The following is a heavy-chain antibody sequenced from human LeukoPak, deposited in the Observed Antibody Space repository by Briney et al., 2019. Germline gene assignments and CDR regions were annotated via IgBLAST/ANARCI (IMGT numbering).Heavy chain of an antibody. Sequence: KPSETLSLTCSVSGDSISRSTYYWGWIRQPPGKGLEWIGSIYYNGVTFYNPSLKSPVTVSVDTSKNGFSLKLSSVTAADTALYYCARQGGPSTSGTYRARAFDIWGQGTLVTVSS. J-gene: IGHJ3*02. V-gene: IGHV4-39*01. CDR1: GDSISRSTYY. D-gene: IGHD3-10*01. CDR3: ARQGGPSTSGTYRARAFDI. CDR2: IYYNGVT.